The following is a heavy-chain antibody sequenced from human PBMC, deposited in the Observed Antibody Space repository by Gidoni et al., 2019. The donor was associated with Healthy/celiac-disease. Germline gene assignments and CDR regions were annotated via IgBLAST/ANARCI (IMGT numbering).Heavy chain of an antibody. Sequence: QVQLVESGGGVVQPGRSRRPSCAASGFTFRSYGMHWVRQAPGKGLEWVAVIWYDGSNKYYADSVKGRFTISRDNSKNTLYLQMNSLRAEDTAVYYCARGAGEGSWYEGYFDYWGQGTLVTVSS. CDR1: GFTFRSYG. CDR2: IWYDGSNK. V-gene: IGHV3-33*01. J-gene: IGHJ4*02. D-gene: IGHD6-13*01. CDR3: ARGAGEGSWYEGYFDY.